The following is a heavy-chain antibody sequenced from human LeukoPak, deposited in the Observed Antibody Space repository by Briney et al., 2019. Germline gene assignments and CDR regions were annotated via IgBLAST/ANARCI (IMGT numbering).Heavy chain of an antibody. CDR3: ARGGMTTHPDY. CDR2: ITAYNGNT. Sequence: GASVKVSCKASGYIFNSYGISWVRQAPGQGLEWMGWITAYNGNTNFAQKFQGRLTMATDTSTSIVYMELRSLRFDDTAVYYCARGGMTTHPDYWGQGTLVTVSS. V-gene: IGHV1-18*01. J-gene: IGHJ4*02. D-gene: IGHD4-11*01. CDR1: GYIFNSYG.